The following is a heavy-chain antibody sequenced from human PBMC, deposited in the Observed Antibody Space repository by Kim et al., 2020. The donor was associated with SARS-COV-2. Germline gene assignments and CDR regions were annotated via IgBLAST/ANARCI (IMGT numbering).Heavy chain of an antibody. D-gene: IGHD3-9*01. CDR1: GGSISSGGYY. CDR2: IYYSGST. Sequence: SETLSLTCTVSGGSISSGGYYWSWIRQHPGKGLEWIGYIYYSGSTYYNPSLKSRVTISVDTSKNQFSLKLSPVTAADTAVYYCARAVGDILTHALDIWGQGTMVTVSS. J-gene: IGHJ3*02. V-gene: IGHV4-31*03. CDR3: ARAVGDILTHALDI.